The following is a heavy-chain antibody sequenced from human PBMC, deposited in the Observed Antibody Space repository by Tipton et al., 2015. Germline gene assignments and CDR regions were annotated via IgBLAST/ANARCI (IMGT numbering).Heavy chain of an antibody. CDR3: ARNTYNRSPFYFDY. Sequence: QSGPEVKKPGSSVKVSCKASGGSFSNYAMNWVRQAPGQGPEWMGTIIPMFGIANYAPKFQGKVTITADESTSTTYMDLSSLRSDDTAVYFCARNTYNRSPFYFDYWGQGTLVTVSS. V-gene: IGHV1-69*15. CDR2: IIPMFGIA. CDR1: GGSFSNYA. D-gene: IGHD5-24*01. J-gene: IGHJ4*02.